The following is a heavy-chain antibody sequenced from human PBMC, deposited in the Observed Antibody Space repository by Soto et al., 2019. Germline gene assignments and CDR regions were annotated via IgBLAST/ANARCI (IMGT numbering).Heavy chain of an antibody. CDR3: ASSSPRSPHGDYVGVFDY. CDR2: IYYSGST. D-gene: IGHD4-17*01. CDR1: GGSISSGDYY. Sequence: SETLSLTCTVSGGSISSGDYYWSWIRQPPGKGLEWIGYIYYSGSTYYNPSLKSRVTISVDTSKNQFSLKLSSVTAADTAVYYCASSSPRSPHGDYVGVFDYWGQGTLVTVSS. J-gene: IGHJ4*02. V-gene: IGHV4-30-4*01.